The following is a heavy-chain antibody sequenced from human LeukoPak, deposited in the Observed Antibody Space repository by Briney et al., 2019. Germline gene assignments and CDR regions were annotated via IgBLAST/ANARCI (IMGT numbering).Heavy chain of an antibody. CDR3: ANRGIVIRAVILIGFHKEAHYFDS. V-gene: IGHV3-23*01. D-gene: IGHD3-10*01. J-gene: IGHJ4*02. CDR2: ISDRGGST. Sequence: GGSLRLSCVVSGITLSNYGMSWVRQAPGKGLEWVSGISDRGGSTNYADSVKGRFTIFRDNSKNTLYLQMNSLRDEDTAVYFCANRGIVIRAVILIGFHKEAHYFDSWGQGTPVTVSS. CDR1: GITLSNYG.